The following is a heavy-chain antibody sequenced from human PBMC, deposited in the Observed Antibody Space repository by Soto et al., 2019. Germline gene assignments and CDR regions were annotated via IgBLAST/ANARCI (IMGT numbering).Heavy chain of an antibody. Sequence: EVQLVESGGGLVQPGGSLRLSCAASGFTFSSYSMNWVRQAPGKGLEWVSYISSSSSTIYYADSVKGLFTISRDNAKNSLYMQMNSLRDEDTAVYYCARARQQPDHDYYCMDVWGQGTTVTVSS. CDR3: ARARQQPDHDYYCMDV. V-gene: IGHV3-48*02. CDR2: ISSSSSTI. D-gene: IGHD6-13*01. J-gene: IGHJ6*02. CDR1: GFTFSSYS.